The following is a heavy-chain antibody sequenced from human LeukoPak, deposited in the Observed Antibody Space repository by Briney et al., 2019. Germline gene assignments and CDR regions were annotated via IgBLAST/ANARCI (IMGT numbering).Heavy chain of an antibody. D-gene: IGHD1-26*01. CDR2: ISGSGGST. CDR1: GFTFSSYA. CDR3: ATAIVGATLHALDI. V-gene: IGHV3-23*01. Sequence: GGSLRLSCAASGFTFSSYAMSWVRQAPGKGLEWVSAISGSGGSTYYADSVKGRFTISRDNSKNTLYLQMNSLRAEDTAVYYCATAIVGATLHALDIWGQGTMLTVS. J-gene: IGHJ3*02.